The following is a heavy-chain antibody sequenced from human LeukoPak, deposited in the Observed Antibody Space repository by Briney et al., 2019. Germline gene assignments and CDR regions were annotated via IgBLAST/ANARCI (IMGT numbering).Heavy chain of an antibody. CDR3: ARAVEWLLGDY. CDR1: GFTFSSYG. V-gene: IGHV3-30*03. D-gene: IGHD3-3*01. CDR2: ISYDGSNK. J-gene: IGHJ4*02. Sequence: PGGSLRLSCAASGFTFSSYGMHWVRQAPGKGLEWVAVISYDGSNKYYADSVKGRFTISGDNSKNTLYLQMNSLRAEDTAVYYCARAVEWLLGDYWGQGTLVTVSS.